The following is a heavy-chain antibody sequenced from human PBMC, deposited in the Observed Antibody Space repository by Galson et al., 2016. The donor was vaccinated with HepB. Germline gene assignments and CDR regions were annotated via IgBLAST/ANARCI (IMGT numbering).Heavy chain of an antibody. CDR1: GFTFRSYW. CDR3: ARRLDTQRRIAGWGWGMDV. J-gene: IGHJ6*02. V-gene: IGHV3-7*01. CDR2: INQDGSEK. D-gene: IGHD6-19*01. Sequence: SLRLSCAASGFTFRSYWMSWVRQAPGKGLEWVANINQDGSEKYSVGSVKGRFTISRDNGKNSLYLQMSSLRVEDAGVYYCARRLDTQRRIAGWGWGMDVWGQGTTVTVS.